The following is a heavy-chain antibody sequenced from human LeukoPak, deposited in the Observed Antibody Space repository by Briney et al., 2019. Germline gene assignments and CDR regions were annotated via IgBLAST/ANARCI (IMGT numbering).Heavy chain of an antibody. CDR1: GFTFSSYG. CDR3: AKVAGLLRDLDWLSDYFDY. J-gene: IGHJ4*01. Sequence: GRSLRLSCAASGFTFSSYGMHWVRQAPGKGLEWVAVISYDGSNKYYADSVKGGFTISRDNSKNTPYLQMNSLRAEDTAVYYCAKVAGLLRDLDWLSDYFDYCGHGTLFTVSS. CDR2: ISYDGSNK. V-gene: IGHV3-30*18. D-gene: IGHD3-9*01.